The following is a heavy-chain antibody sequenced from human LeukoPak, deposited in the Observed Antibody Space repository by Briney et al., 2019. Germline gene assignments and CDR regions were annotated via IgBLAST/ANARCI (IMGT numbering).Heavy chain of an antibody. CDR1: RFTFSSHR. CDR3: ARDSGRYGYYMDV. V-gene: IGHV3-48*01. D-gene: IGHD1-26*01. J-gene: IGHJ6*04. Sequence: GGSLRLSCAASRFTFSSHRMNWVRQAPGKGLEWVSDISRSSSDIHYADSVTGRFTISRDNAKNSVYLQMNSLRVEDTAVYYCARDSGRYGYYMDVWGKGTTVTVSS. CDR2: ISRSSSDI.